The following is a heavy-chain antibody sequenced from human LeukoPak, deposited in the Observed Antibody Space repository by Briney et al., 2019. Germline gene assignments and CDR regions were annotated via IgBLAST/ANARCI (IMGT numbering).Heavy chain of an antibody. D-gene: IGHD1-26*01. CDR2: ISSNGGST. V-gene: IGHV3-64D*09. Sequence: PGGSLRLSCSPSGFTISSYAMHWVRQAPGKGLEYVSAISSNGGSTYYADSVKGRFTISRDNSKNTLYLQMSSLRAEDTAVYYCVGSGRRSGSTDYWGQGTLVTVSS. CDR3: VGSGRRSGSTDY. J-gene: IGHJ4*02. CDR1: GFTISSYA.